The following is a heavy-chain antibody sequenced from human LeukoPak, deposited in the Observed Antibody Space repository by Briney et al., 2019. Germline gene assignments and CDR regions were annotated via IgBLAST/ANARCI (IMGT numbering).Heavy chain of an antibody. Sequence: SETLSLTCTVSGGSISSYYWSWIRQPPGKGLEWIWYIYYSGSTNYHPSLKSRVTISVDTSKHQFSLKLSSVPAADTAVYYCARVLGSWYGFYFDYWGQGTLVTVSS. J-gene: IGHJ4*02. CDR2: IYYSGST. CDR3: ARVLGSWYGFYFDY. CDR1: GGSISSYY. V-gene: IGHV4-59*01. D-gene: IGHD6-13*01.